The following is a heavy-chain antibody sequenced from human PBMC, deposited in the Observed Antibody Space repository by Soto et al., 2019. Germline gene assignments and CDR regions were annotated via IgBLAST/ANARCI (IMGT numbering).Heavy chain of an antibody. CDR3: ARKYEPELQTEYFFAY. CDR1: GGSFSGYY. J-gene: IGHJ4*02. Sequence: QVQLQQWCAGLLKPSETLSLTCAVYGGSFSGYYWSWIRQPPGKGLEWSGESNHSGCTNYNPSLKSRDTIAVDTSKNKFSLELSSVTAADTAVYYGARKYEPELQTEYFFAYWSPGTLVPVYS. D-gene: IGHD1-7*01. CDR2: SNHSGCT. V-gene: IGHV4-34*01.